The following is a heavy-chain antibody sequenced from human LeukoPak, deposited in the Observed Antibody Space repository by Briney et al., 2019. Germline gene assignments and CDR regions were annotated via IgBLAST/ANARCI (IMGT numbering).Heavy chain of an antibody. D-gene: IGHD6-19*01. CDR3: ARSKSYSSGWTDFDC. J-gene: IGHJ4*02. V-gene: IGHV3-13*01. CDR1: GFTFSSHD. Sequence: PGGSLRLSCAASGFTFSSHDMHWVRQPTGKGLEWVSVIGTAGNTYYTDSVKGRFTISRGNAKNSLYLQMDNLRAEDTAVYYCARSKSYSSGWTDFDCWGQGTLVTVSS. CDR2: IGTAGNT.